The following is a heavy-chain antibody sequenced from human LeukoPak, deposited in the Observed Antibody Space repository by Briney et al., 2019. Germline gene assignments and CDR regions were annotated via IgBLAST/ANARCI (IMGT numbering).Heavy chain of an antibody. V-gene: IGHV4-4*07. CDR2: LYISGST. Sequence: SETLSLTCTVSGASISSYYYNWIRQTAGRGLEWIGRLYISGSTDYNPSLKSRVTISVDTSNNQFSLNLNSVTAADTAVYFCARDLSRSLYFDYWGQGVLVTVSS. CDR1: GASISSYY. J-gene: IGHJ4*02. CDR3: ARDLSRSLYFDY.